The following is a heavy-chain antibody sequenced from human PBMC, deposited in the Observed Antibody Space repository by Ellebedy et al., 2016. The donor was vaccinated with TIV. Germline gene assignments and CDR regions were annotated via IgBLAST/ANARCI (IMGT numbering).Heavy chain of an antibody. CDR3: ARRSSGYNWFDP. V-gene: IGHV5-10-1*01. CDR1: GYSFTSYW. CDR2: IDPSDSYT. D-gene: IGHD3-22*01. J-gene: IGHJ5*02. Sequence: GESLKISXKGSGYSFTSYWISWVRQMPGKGLEWMGRIDPSDSYTNYSPSFQGHVTISADKSISTAYLQWSSLKASDTAMYYCARRSSGYNWFDPWGQGTLVTVPS.